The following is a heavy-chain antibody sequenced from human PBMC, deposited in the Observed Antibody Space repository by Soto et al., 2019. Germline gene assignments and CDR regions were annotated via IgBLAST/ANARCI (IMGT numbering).Heavy chain of an antibody. J-gene: IGHJ4*02. D-gene: IGHD3-9*01. Sequence: GWSLRLSCAASGFTFSSFWMHWVRQAPGKGLVWVSRINSDGSSTSYADSVNGRFTISRDNAKNTVYLQMNSLRAEDTAVYYCERERFFERFDYWGQGNLVTLSS. V-gene: IGHV3-74*01. CDR1: GFTFSSFW. CDR3: ERERFFERFDY. CDR2: INSDGSST.